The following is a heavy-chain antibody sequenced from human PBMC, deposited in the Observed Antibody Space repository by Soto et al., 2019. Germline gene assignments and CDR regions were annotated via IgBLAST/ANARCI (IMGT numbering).Heavy chain of an antibody. J-gene: IGHJ4*02. CDR1: GGSISSYY. V-gene: IGHV4-59*08. Sequence: SETLSLTCTVSGGSISSYYWSWIRQPPGKGLEWIGYIYYSGSTNYNPSLKSRVTISVDTSKNQFSLKLSSVTAADTAVYYCARLSGVATTEYYFDYWGRGTLVTVPS. CDR3: ARLSGVATTEYYFDY. D-gene: IGHD5-12*01. CDR2: IYYSGST.